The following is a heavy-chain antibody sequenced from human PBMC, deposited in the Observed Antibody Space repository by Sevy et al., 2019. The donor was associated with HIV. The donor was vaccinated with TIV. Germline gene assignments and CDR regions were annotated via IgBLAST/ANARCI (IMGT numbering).Heavy chain of an antibody. Sequence: GESLKISCAASGFTFSSYAMHWVRQAPGKGLEWVAVISYDGSNKYYADSVKGRFTISRDNSKNTLYLQMNSLRAEDTAVYYCARAQAYVWGSYRSYYFDYWGQGTLVTVSS. V-gene: IGHV3-30-3*01. CDR2: ISYDGSNK. CDR1: GFTFSSYA. J-gene: IGHJ4*02. CDR3: ARAQAYVWGSYRSYYFDY. D-gene: IGHD3-16*02.